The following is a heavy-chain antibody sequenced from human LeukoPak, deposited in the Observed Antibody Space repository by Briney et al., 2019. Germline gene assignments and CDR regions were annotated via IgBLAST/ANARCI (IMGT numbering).Heavy chain of an antibody. D-gene: IGHD4-11*01. CDR1: GGSISSYY. CDR2: IYYSGST. J-gene: IGHJ4*02. Sequence: SETLSLTCTVSGGSISSYYWSWIRQPPGKGLEWIGYIYYSGSTNHNPSLKSRVTISVDTSKNQFSLKLSSVTAADTAVYYCATLSRLQYLDYWGQGTLVTVSS. CDR3: ATLSRLQYLDY. V-gene: IGHV4-59*01.